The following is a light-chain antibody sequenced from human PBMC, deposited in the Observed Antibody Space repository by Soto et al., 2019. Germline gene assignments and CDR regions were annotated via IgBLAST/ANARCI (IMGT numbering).Light chain of an antibody. V-gene: IGKV3-20*01. CDR3: QQCGSSLWT. CDR2: GAS. Sequence: ENVLTQSPGTLSLSPGERVTLSCRASQSVDSNSLAWYQQKRGQAPRLLIYGASSRATGIPDRFSGSGSGTDFTLTINKLEPEDFTVYFCQQCGSSLWTFGQGTKVDIK. J-gene: IGKJ1*01. CDR1: QSVDSNS.